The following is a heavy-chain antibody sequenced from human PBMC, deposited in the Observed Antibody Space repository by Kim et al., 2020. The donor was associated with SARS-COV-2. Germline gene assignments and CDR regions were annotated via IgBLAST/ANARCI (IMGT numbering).Heavy chain of an antibody. D-gene: IGHD3-9*01. CDR1: GYTFTSYY. CDR2: INPSGGST. V-gene: IGHV1-46*01. Sequence: ASVKVSCKASGYTFTSYYMHWVRQAPGQGLEWMGIINPSGGSTSYAQKFQGRVTMTRDTSTSTVYMELSSLRSEDTAVYYCARPPYDILTGSPEDWYFDLWGRGTLVTVSS. J-gene: IGHJ2*01. CDR3: ARPPYDILTGSPEDWYFDL.